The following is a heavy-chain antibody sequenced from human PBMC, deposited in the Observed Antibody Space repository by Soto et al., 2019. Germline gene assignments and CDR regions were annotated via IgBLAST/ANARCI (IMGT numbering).Heavy chain of an antibody. CDR3: AKDKLGTTWFDP. Sequence: GGSLRLACAASGFTFSSYDMSWVRQAPGKGRGWVSAISGSGGSTYYSDSVKGRFTIFRDNSKNTLYLQVNSLRAEDTAVYYCAKDKLGTTWFDPWGQGTLVTVSS. J-gene: IGHJ5*02. CDR1: GFTFSSYD. CDR2: ISGSGGST. D-gene: IGHD1-7*01. V-gene: IGHV3-23*01.